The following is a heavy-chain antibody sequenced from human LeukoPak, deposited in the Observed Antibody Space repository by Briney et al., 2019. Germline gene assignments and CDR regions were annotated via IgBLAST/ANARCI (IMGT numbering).Heavy chain of an antibody. CDR2: IYTSGNT. V-gene: IGHV4-61*02. J-gene: IGHJ4*02. CDR3: ARDRNLYTSILTFDY. Sequence: SETPSLTCTVSGGSISSSSYYWGWIRQPAGKGLEWIGRIYTSGNTYYNPSLKSRVTMSVDTSKNQFSLKVNSVTAADTAVYYCARDRNLYTSILTFDYWGQGTLVTVSS. CDR1: GGSISSSSYY. D-gene: IGHD1-14*01.